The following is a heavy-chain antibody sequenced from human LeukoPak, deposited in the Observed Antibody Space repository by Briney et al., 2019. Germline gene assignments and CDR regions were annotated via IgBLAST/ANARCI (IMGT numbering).Heavy chain of an antibody. V-gene: IGHV3-21*01. CDR1: GFTFSSYS. J-gene: IGHJ6*03. D-gene: IGHD5-24*01. CDR2: ISSSSSYI. CDR3: ARGDRSRARGGYNPREYYYYMDV. Sequence: GGSLRLSCAASGFTFSSYSMNWVRQAPGKGLEWVSSISSSSSYIYYADSVKGRFTISRDSAKNSLYLQMNSLRAEDTAVYYCARGDRSRARGGYNPREYYYYMDVWGKGTTVTVSS.